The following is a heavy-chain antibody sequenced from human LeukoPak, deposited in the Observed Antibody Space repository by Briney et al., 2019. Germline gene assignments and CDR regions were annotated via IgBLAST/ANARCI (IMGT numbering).Heavy chain of an antibody. J-gene: IGHJ4*02. CDR2: INDGGTKT. CDR1: GFTFNSYT. D-gene: IGHD5-24*01. V-gene: IGHV3-23*01. CDR3: AKRDGYNGVVDY. Sequence: SGGSLRLSCAASGFTFNSYTMNWVRQAPGKGLEWVSIINDGGTKTYYADAVKGRFTISRDNSKNTLYLQMNSLRAEDTALYYCAKRDGYNGVVDYWGQGTLVTV.